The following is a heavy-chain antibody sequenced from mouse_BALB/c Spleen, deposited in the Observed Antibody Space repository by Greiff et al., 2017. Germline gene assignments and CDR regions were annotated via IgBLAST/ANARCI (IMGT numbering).Heavy chain of an antibody. Sequence: QVQLQHSGAELVKPGASVKLSCKASGYTFTSYYMYWVKQRPGQGLEWIGEINPSNGGTNFNEKFKSKATLTVDKSSSTAYMQLSSLTSEDSAVYYCTREGNYGWFAYWGQGTLVTVSA. V-gene: IGHV1S81*02. CDR3: TREGNYGWFAY. J-gene: IGHJ3*01. CDR2: INPSNGGT. D-gene: IGHD2-1*01. CDR1: GYTFTSYY.